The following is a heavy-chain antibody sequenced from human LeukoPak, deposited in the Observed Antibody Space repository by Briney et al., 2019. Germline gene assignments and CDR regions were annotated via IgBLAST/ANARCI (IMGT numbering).Heavy chain of an antibody. CDR1: GFTFSSYG. J-gene: IGHJ4*02. V-gene: IGHV3-30*02. CDR3: ARAPSSGWLIDS. CDR2: IRYDGSNK. D-gene: IGHD6-19*01. Sequence: GGSLRLSCAASGFTFSSYGMHWVRQAPGKGLEWVAFIRYDGSNKYYADSVKGRFTISRDNSKNTLYLQMNSLRAEDTAVYYCARAPSSGWLIDSWGQGTLVTVSS.